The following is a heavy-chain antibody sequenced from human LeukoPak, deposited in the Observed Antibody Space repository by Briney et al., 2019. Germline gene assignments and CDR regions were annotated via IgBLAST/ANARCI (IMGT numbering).Heavy chain of an antibody. CDR2: INTDGSTT. J-gene: IGHJ3*02. CDR3: VNDYADAFAI. Sequence: GGSLRLSCAASGFTFSSYWMHWVRQAPGKGLVWVSRINTDGSTTNYADAVKGRFTISRDNAKNTLYLQMNSLRAEDTAVYYCVNDYADAFAIWGQGTMVTVPS. D-gene: IGHD4-17*01. V-gene: IGHV3-74*01. CDR1: GFTFSSYW.